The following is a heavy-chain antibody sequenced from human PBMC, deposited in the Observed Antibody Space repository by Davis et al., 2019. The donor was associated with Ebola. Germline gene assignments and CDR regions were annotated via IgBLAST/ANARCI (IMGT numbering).Heavy chain of an antibody. V-gene: IGHV3-23*01. J-gene: IGHJ3*01. Sequence: GGSLRLSCAASAFFFSNYVMSWVRRAPGKGLAWVSTLGLSADTYYADSVKGRFTISRDNSKNTLHLQMNSLRVEDTAIYYCAKDTSNVWFDVWGQGTMVTVAS. CDR1: AFFFSNYV. CDR3: AKDTSNVWFDV. CDR2: LGLSADT. D-gene: IGHD6-19*01.